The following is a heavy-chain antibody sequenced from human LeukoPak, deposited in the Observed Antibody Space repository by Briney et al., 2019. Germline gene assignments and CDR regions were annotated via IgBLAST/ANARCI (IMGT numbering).Heavy chain of an antibody. CDR3: AKEYDSGGYGAYFDY. V-gene: IGHV3-48*01. CDR1: GLTVSSYS. CDR2: ISSSSSTI. D-gene: IGHD3-10*01. Sequence: PGGSLRLSCAASGLTVSSYSMNWVRQAPGKGLEWVSYISSSSSTIYYADSVKGRFTLSRDNSRNTLDLQMNSLGPEDTAVYYCAKEYDSGGYGAYFDYWGQGTLVTVSS. J-gene: IGHJ4*02.